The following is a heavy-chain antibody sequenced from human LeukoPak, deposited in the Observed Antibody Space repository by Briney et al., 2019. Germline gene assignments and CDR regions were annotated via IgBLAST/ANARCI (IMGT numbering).Heavy chain of an antibody. CDR1: GGSISSCSYY. D-gene: IGHD3-22*01. CDR2: IYTSGST. Sequence: PSETLSLTCTVSGGSISSCSYYWSWIRQPAGKGLGWIGRIYTSGSTNYNPSLKSRVTISVDTSKNQFSLKLSSVTAADTAVYYCAGSFLLDSSGYYRDYWGQGTLVTVSS. V-gene: IGHV4-61*02. CDR3: AGSFLLDSSGYYRDY. J-gene: IGHJ4*02.